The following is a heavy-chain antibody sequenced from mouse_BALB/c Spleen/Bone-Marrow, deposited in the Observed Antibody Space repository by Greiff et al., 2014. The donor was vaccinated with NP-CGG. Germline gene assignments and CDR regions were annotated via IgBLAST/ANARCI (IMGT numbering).Heavy chain of an antibody. J-gene: IGHJ2*01. V-gene: IGHV1-4*02. Sequence: VQLQQSASELARPGASVRLSCRASGYTFTGYTMQWVKQRPGQGLEWIGYIVPRSGYTDYNQKFKDKTTLTADKSSNTAYMQLSRLTSEDAAVYYGAREYMTTAYLDSWGQGSTPPVSS. CDR3: AREYMTTAYLDS. CDR2: IVPRSGYT. D-gene: IGHD1-2*01. CDR1: GYTFTGYT.